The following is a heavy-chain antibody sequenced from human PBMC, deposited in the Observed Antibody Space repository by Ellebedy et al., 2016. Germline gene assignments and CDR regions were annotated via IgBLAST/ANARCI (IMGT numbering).Heavy chain of an antibody. CDR1: GFTFSSYA. J-gene: IGHJ6*02. Sequence: GESLKIFCAASGFTFSSYAMSWVRQAPGKGLEWVSAISGSGGSTYYADSVKGRFTISRDNSKNTLYLQMNSLRAEDTAVYYCAKADVDTAMVSYYYGMDVWGQGTTVTVSS. V-gene: IGHV3-23*01. D-gene: IGHD5-18*01. CDR2: ISGSGGST. CDR3: AKADVDTAMVSYYYGMDV.